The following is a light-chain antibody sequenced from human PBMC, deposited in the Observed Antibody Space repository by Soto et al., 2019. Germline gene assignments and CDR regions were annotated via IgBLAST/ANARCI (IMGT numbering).Light chain of an antibody. J-gene: IGKJ3*01. V-gene: IGKV1-39*01. CDR2: AAS. CDR1: QSISSY. CDR3: QQSYSTHPVT. Sequence: DIQMTQSPSSLSASVGDRVTITCRASQSISSYLNWYQQKPGKATKLLIYAASSLQSGVPSRFSGSGSGTDFTLTISSLQPEDFANYYCQQSYSTHPVTFGPGTKVDIK.